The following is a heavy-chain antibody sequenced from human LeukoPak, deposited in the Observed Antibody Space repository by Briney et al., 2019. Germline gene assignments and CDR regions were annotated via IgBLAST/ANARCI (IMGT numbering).Heavy chain of an antibody. J-gene: IGHJ4*02. CDR1: GGSISSSSYY. V-gene: IGHV4-39*07. Sequence: SETLSLTCTVSGGSISSSSYYWGWIRQPPGKGLEWIGNIYYSGSTYYNPSLKSRVTISVDPSKDQFSLKLRSVTAADTAVYYCAREYYDILTGYYFKGNDYWGQGTLVTVSS. CDR3: AREYYDILTGYYFKGNDY. D-gene: IGHD3-9*01. CDR2: IYYSGST.